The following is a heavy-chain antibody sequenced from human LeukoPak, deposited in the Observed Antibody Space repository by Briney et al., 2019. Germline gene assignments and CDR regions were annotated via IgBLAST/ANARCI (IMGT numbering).Heavy chain of an antibody. CDR3: ARDFPPDIAVAGTCWFDP. Sequence: ASVKVSCKSSGYTFTSYGISWVRQAPGQGLEWMGWISAYNGNTNYAQKLQGRVTMTTDTSTSTAYMELRSLGSDDTAVYYCARDFPPDIAVAGTCWFDPWGQGTLVTVSS. J-gene: IGHJ5*02. D-gene: IGHD6-19*01. CDR2: ISAYNGNT. V-gene: IGHV1-18*01. CDR1: GYTFTSYG.